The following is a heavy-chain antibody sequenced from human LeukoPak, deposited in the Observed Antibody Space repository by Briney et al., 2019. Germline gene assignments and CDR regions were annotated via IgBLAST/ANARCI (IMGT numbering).Heavy chain of an antibody. CDR1: GGSISSGSYF. V-gene: IGHV4-61*02. D-gene: IGHD1-7*01. CDR3: ARHGTISGAFDI. J-gene: IGHJ3*02. Sequence: PSQTLSLTCTVSGGSISSGSYFWNWIRQPAGKGLEWIGRIYTTASTCYNPSLKSRVTISVDTSKNQFSLKLSSVTAADTAVYYCARHGTISGAFDIWGQGTMVTVSS. CDR2: IYTTAST.